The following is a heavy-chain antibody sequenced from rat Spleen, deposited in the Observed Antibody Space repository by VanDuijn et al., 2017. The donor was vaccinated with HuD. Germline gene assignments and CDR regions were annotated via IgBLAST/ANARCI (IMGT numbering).Heavy chain of an antibody. CDR1: GFTFSNYY. V-gene: IGHV5-25*01. CDR2: ISTGGGNT. D-gene: IGHD5-1*01. J-gene: IGHJ2*01. Sequence: EVQLVESGGGLVQPGRSMKLSCAALGFTFSNYYMAWVRQAPTKGLEWVASISTGGGNTYYRDSVKGRFTISRDNAKSTLYLQMDSLRSEDTATYYCAKDNWEPPYFDYWGQGVMVTVSS. CDR3: AKDNWEPPYFDY.